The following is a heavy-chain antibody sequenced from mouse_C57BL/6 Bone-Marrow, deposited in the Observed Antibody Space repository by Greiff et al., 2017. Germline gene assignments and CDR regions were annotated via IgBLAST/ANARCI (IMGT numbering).Heavy chain of an antibody. CDR3: ARDYVVY. CDR2: IHPNSGSP. Sequence: QVQLQQSGAELVRPGASVKLSCTASGFPFPDDYMHWVKQRPGQGLEWIGMIHPNSGSPNYNEKFKGKATLTVAKSSSTPYMQLRSLTSEDAGVYYSARDYVVYWGQGTLVTVSA. V-gene: IGHV1-64*01. D-gene: IGHD1-1*02. CDR1: GFPFPDDY. J-gene: IGHJ3*01.